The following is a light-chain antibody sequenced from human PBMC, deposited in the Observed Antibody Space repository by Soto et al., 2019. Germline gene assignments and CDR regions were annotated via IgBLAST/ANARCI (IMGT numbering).Light chain of an antibody. CDR1: QSVSRY. Sequence: EIVLTQSPATLSLSPGERATLSCRASQSVSRYLAWYQQKPGQAPRLLIYDASNRATGIPARFSGSGSGTEFTLTISSLEPEDSALYYCQQRSDWPSTFGGGTKVQIK. CDR2: DAS. V-gene: IGKV3-11*01. J-gene: IGKJ4*01. CDR3: QQRSDWPST.